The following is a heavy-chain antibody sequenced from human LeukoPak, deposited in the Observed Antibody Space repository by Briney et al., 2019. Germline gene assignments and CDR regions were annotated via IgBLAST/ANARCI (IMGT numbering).Heavy chain of an antibody. V-gene: IGHV3-33*01. D-gene: IGHD2-2*03. J-gene: IGHJ4*02. Sequence: PGRSLRLSCAASGFSFSHFGIHWARQAPGKGLEWVAVLSPHANYEYYADSVQGRFAISRDDSKNTVYLQMNSLRDEETAVYYCARDWIDRSLDYWGRGTLVTVSS. CDR1: GFSFSHFG. CDR3: ARDWIDRSLDY. CDR2: LSPHANYE.